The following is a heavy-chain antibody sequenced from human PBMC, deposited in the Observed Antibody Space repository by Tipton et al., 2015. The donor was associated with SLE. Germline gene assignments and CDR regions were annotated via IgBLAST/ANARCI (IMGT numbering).Heavy chain of an antibody. CDR2: IYYSGST. J-gene: IGHJ3*02. V-gene: IGHV4-59*01. CDR1: GGSISSYY. D-gene: IGHD3-22*01. CDR3: ASTADYYDSSAQGAFDI. Sequence: TLSLTCTVSGGSISSYYWSWIRQPPGKGLEWIGYIYYSGSTNCNPSLKSRVTISVDTSKNQLSLKLSSVTAADTAVYYCASTADYYDSSAQGAFDIWGQGTMVTVSS.